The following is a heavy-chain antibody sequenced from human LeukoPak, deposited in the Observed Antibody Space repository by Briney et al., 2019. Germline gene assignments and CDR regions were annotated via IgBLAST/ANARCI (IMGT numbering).Heavy chain of an antibody. D-gene: IGHD3-3*01. Sequence: RSSETLSLTCTVSGGSISSGSYYWSWIRQPAGKGLEWIGRIYTSGSTNYNPSLKSRVTISVDTSKNQFSLKLSSVTAADTAVYYCARGFWSGLDYWGQGTLVTVSS. J-gene: IGHJ4*02. CDR2: IYTSGST. CDR1: GGSISSGSYY. CDR3: ARGFWSGLDY. V-gene: IGHV4-61*02.